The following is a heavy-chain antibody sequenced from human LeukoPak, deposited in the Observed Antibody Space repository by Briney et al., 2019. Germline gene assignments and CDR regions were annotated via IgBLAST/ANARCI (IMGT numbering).Heavy chain of an antibody. D-gene: IGHD6-6*01. CDR1: GGSISSGDYY. CDR3: ARDRPGYYGMDV. Sequence: PSQTLSLTCTVSGGSISSGDYYWSWIRQPPGKGLEWIGYIYYSGSTYYNPSLKSRVTVSVDTSKNQFSLKLSSVTAADTAVYYCARDRPGYYGMDVWGQGTTVTVSS. J-gene: IGHJ6*02. CDR2: IYYSGST. V-gene: IGHV4-30-4*01.